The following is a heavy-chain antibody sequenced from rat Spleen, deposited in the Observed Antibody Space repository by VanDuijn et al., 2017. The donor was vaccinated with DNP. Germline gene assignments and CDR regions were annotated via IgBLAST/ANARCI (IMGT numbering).Heavy chain of an antibody. CDR2: ITRSGGSP. Sequence: EVQVVESGGDLVQPGRSLTLSCVASGFTFNNYWMAWIRQVPGKGLEWVASITRSGGSPFYPDSVKDRFTISRDNAKNTLYLQMSSLRSEDTATYYCARGYYGYNYFDYWGQGVMVAVSS. CDR1: GFTFNNYW. CDR3: ARGYYGYNYFDY. D-gene: IGHD1-9*01. V-gene: IGHV5-31*01. J-gene: IGHJ2*01.